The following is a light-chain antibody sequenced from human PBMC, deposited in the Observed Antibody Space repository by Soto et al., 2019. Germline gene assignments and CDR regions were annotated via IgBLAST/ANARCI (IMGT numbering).Light chain of an antibody. CDR2: DAS. J-gene: IGKJ1*01. CDR1: QSISSW. CDR3: QQYNSYSPT. Sequence: DIQMTQSPSTLSASVGDRVTITCRASQSISSWLAWYQQKPGKAPKLLIYDASSLESGVPSRFCGSGSGTEFTHTISILQPDDFATYYGQQYNSYSPTFGQGTKVEIK. V-gene: IGKV1-5*01.